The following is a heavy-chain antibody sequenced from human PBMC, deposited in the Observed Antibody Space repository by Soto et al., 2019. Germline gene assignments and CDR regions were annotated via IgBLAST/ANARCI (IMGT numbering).Heavy chain of an antibody. CDR3: VKDRDDYYDSSGYYFFPLFDY. V-gene: IGHV3-64D*08. Sequence: GGSLRLSCSASGFTFSSYAMHWVRQAPGKGLEYVSAISSNGGSTYYADSVKGRFTISRDNSKNTLYLQMSSLRAEDTAVYYCVKDRDDYYDSSGYYFFPLFDYWGQGTLVTVSS. CDR2: ISSNGGST. CDR1: GFTFSSYA. D-gene: IGHD3-22*01. J-gene: IGHJ4*02.